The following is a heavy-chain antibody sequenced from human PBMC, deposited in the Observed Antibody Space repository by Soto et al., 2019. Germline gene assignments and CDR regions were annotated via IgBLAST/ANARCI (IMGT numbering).Heavy chain of an antibody. CDR2: IIPIFGTA. CDR3: ATNSGYDYQKSGIFDY. D-gene: IGHD5-12*01. J-gene: IGHJ4*02. Sequence: SVKVSCKASGGTFSSYAISWVRQAPGQGLEWMGGIIPIFGTANYAQKFQGRVTITADESTSTTYMELSSLRSEDTAVYYCATNSGYDYQKSGIFDYWGQGTLVTVSS. V-gene: IGHV1-69*13. CDR1: GGTFSSYA.